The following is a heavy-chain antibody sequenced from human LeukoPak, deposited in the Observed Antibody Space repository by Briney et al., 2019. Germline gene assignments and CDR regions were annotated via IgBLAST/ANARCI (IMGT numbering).Heavy chain of an antibody. CDR3: ARDRGVTPDYYYYMDV. CDR2: IHTSGST. Sequence: SETLSLTCAVSGGSISSYYWNWIRQPAGKGLEWIGRIHTSGSTNYNPSLKSRVTMSVATSKNQFSLKLSSVTAADTAVYYCARDRGVTPDYYYYMDVWGKGTTVTISS. J-gene: IGHJ6*03. V-gene: IGHV4-4*07. D-gene: IGHD3-10*01. CDR1: GGSISSYY.